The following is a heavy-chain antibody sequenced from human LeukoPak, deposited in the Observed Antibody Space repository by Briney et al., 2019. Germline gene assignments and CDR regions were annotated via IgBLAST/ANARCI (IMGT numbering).Heavy chain of an antibody. Sequence: PGGSLRLSCAASGFTFSSYAMSWVRQAPGKGLEWVSAISGSGGSTYYADSVKGRFIISRDNSKNTLYLQMNSLRAEDTAVYYCAKDNRWQQLASGAFDIWGQGTMVTVSS. CDR2: ISGSGGST. J-gene: IGHJ3*02. D-gene: IGHD6-13*01. CDR3: AKDNRWQQLASGAFDI. CDR1: GFTFSSYA. V-gene: IGHV3-23*01.